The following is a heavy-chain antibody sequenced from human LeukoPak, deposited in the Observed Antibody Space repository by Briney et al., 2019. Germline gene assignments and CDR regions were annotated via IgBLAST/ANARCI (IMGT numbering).Heavy chain of an antibody. CDR1: GYTFSSYG. CDR3: ARVSPGIAAAGSRGGFDY. Sequence: ASVKVSFKASGYTFSSYGISWVRQAPGQRLEWMGWISAYNGNTNYAQKLQGRVTMTTDTSTSTAYMELRSLRSDDTAVYYCARVSPGIAAAGSRGGFDYWGQGTLVTVSS. D-gene: IGHD6-13*01. V-gene: IGHV1-18*01. J-gene: IGHJ4*02. CDR2: ISAYNGNT.